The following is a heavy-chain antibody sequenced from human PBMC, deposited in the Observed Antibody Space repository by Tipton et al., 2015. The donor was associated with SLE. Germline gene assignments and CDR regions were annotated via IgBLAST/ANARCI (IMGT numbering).Heavy chain of an antibody. J-gene: IGHJ4*02. CDR3: ARGKTRVEY. V-gene: IGHV4-4*08. D-gene: IGHD1-14*01. CDR2: IYSSGST. CDR1: GGSITTYY. Sequence: TLSLTCTVSGGSITTYYWSWIRQPPGKGLEWIGYIYSSGSTNYNPSLKSRVTISVDTSKNQVSLKLNSVTAADTAVYYCARGKTRVEYWGQGTLVTVSS.